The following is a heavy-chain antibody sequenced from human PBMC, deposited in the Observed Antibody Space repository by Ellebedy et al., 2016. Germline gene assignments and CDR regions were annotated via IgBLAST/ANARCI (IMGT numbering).Heavy chain of an antibody. CDR2: LYNSGST. D-gene: IGHD3-22*01. Sequence: ESLKISCAASGFTVSSNYMSWVRQAPGKGLEWVSALYNSGSTYYADSVKGRFTISRDNSKNTLYLQMSSLRAEDTAIYYCVKGVYDTSAYPIFHHWGQGTLVTVSS. CDR3: VKGVYDTSAYPIFHH. J-gene: IGHJ1*01. V-gene: IGHV3-53*01. CDR1: GFTVSSNY.